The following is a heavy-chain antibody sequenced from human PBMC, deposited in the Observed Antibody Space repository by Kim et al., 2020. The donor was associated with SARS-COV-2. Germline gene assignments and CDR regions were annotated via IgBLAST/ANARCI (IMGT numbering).Heavy chain of an antibody. CDR3: ARVTTTVTRGAIDY. CDR2: IYYSGST. CDR1: GGSVSSGSYY. V-gene: IGHV4-61*01. Sequence: SETLSLTCTVSGGSVSSGSYYWSWIRQPPGKGLEWIGYIYYSGSTNYNPSLKSRVTISVDTSKNQFSLKLSSVTAADTAVYYCARVTTTVTRGAIDYWGQGTLVTVSS. D-gene: IGHD4-17*01. J-gene: IGHJ4*02.